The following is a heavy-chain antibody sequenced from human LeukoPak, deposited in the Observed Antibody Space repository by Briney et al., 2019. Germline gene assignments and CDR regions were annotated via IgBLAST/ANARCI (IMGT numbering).Heavy chain of an antibody. CDR1: GYTFTSCD. V-gene: IGHV1-8*01. CDR3: AKDRVAVAGTGSRWEAYFDY. D-gene: IGHD6-19*01. J-gene: IGHJ4*02. CDR2: LNPNSGNT. Sequence: ASVKVSCKASGYTFTSCDINWVRQATGQGLEWMGWLNPNSGNTDYAQKFQGRVTMTRNTSISTAYMELSSLRSEDTAVYYCAKDRVAVAGTGSRWEAYFDYWDQGTLVTVSS.